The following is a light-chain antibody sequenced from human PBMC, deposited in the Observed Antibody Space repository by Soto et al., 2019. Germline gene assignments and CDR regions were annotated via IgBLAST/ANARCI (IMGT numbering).Light chain of an antibody. CDR3: SSYAGSNYFV. CDR2: EVS. J-gene: IGLJ1*01. Sequence: QSVLTQPPSASGSPGQSVTISCTGTSSDIGAYIYVSWYQQHPGKAPKLMISEVSRRPSGVPERFSGSKSGNTASLTVSGLQADDEANYYCSSYAGSNYFVFGTGTKVIVL. CDR1: SSDIGAYIY. V-gene: IGLV2-8*01.